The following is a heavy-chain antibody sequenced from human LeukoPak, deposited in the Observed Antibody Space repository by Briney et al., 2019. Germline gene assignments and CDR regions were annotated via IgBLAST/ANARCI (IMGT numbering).Heavy chain of an antibody. V-gene: IGHV3-30*18. CDR2: ISYDGSNK. D-gene: IGHD2-15*01. CDR1: GFTFSSYG. J-gene: IGHJ4*02. CDR3: AKGEFVVVAATNIDY. Sequence: GGSLRLSCAASGFTFSSYGMHWVRQAPGKGLEWVAVISYDGSNKYYADSVKGRFTISRDNSKNTLYLQMNSLRAEDTAVYYCAKGEFVVVAATNIDYWGQGTLVTVSS.